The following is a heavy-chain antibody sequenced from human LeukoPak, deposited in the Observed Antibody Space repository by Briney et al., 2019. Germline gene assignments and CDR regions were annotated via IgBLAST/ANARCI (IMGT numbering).Heavy chain of an antibody. D-gene: IGHD1-26*01. CDR3: ARDGRVTVGATRYGY. Sequence: GGSLRLSCSASGFTFSSYAMHWVRQAPGKGLEYVSVISSNGGSTYYADSVKGRFTISRDNSKNTLYLQMSSLRAEDTAVYYCARDGRVTVGATRYGYWGRGTLVTVSS. CDR2: ISSNGGST. V-gene: IGHV3-64D*09. J-gene: IGHJ4*02. CDR1: GFTFSSYA.